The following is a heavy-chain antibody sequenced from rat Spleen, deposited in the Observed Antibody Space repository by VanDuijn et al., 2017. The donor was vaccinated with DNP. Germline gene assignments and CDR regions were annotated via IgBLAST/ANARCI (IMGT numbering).Heavy chain of an antibody. CDR3: TYNNYY. D-gene: IGHD1-10*01. Sequence: QVQLKESGPGLVQPSQTLSLTCTVSGLSLTSNSVSWIRQPPGKGLEWMGRMRYNGDTSYNSHLKSRLSISRDTSKSQVFLKMNSLQTDDTAIYFCTYNNYYWGQGVMVTVSS. J-gene: IGHJ2*01. V-gene: IGHV2-47*01. CDR1: GLSLTSNS. CDR2: MRYNGDT.